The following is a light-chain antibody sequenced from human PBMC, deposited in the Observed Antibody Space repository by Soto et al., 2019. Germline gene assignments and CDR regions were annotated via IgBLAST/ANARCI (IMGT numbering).Light chain of an antibody. CDR2: EVS. CDR3: SSYTSRSTHVV. Sequence: HSALTQPASVSGSPGQSITISCTGTSSDVGGYNYVSWYQQHPGKAPKLMIYEVSNRPSGVSNRFSGSKSGNTASLTISGLQAEDEADYYCSSYTSRSTHVVFGGGTKVTLL. CDR1: SSDVGGYNY. V-gene: IGLV2-14*01. J-gene: IGLJ2*01.